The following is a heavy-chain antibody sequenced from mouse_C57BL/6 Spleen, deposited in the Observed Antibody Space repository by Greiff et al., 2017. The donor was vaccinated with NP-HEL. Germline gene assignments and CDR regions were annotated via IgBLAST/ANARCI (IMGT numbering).Heavy chain of an antibody. Sequence: EVQLVESGGGLVQPGGSMKLSCVASGFTFSNYWMNWVRQSPEKGLEWVAQIRLKSDNYATHYAESVKGRFTISRDDSKSSVYLQMNNLRAEDTGIYYCTGGGLPHYYAMDYWGQGTSVTVSS. V-gene: IGHV6-3*01. D-gene: IGHD2-4*01. CDR3: TGGGLPHYYAMDY. CDR1: GFTFSNYW. J-gene: IGHJ4*01. CDR2: IRLKSDNYAT.